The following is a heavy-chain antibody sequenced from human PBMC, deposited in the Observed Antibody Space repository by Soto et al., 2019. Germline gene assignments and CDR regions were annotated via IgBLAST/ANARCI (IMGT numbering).Heavy chain of an antibody. CDR2: INPNSGGT. D-gene: IGHD2-8*01. Sequence: ASVKVSCKASGYTFTSYGISWVRQAPGQGLEWMGWINPNSGGTNYAQKFQGWVTMTRDTSISTAYMELSRLRSDDTAVYYCAIGAQQIEGPPIPYYDAFDIWGQGTMVTVSS. CDR3: AIGAQQIEGPPIPYYDAFDI. J-gene: IGHJ3*02. V-gene: IGHV1-2*04. CDR1: GYTFTSYG.